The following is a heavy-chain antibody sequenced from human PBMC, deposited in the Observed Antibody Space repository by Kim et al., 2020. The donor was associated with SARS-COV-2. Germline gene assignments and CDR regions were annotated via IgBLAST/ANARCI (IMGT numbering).Heavy chain of an antibody. CDR2: ISGSGGST. CDR1: GFTFSSYA. J-gene: IGHJ6*02. CDR3: AKDLVVVPAAMTLRGSGVRYYYYGMDV. D-gene: IGHD2-2*01. V-gene: IGHV3-23*01. Sequence: GGSLRLSCAASGFTFSSYAMSWVRQAPGKGLEWVSAISGSGGSTYYADSVKGRFTISRDNSKNTLYLQMNSLRAEDTAVYYCAKDLVVVPAAMTLRGSGVRYYYYGMDVWGQGTTVTVSS.